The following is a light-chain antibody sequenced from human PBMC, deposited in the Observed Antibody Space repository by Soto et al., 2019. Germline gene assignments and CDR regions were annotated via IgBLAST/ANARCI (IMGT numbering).Light chain of an antibody. J-gene: IGLJ1*01. CDR1: SGDVGGYYY. Sequence: QSVLTQPASVSGSPGQSITISCTGTSGDVGGYYYVSWYQQLPGKAPKLMIYEVSNRPSGVPNRFSGSKSGNTASLTISGLQAEDEADYYCSSYTAGATIFGTGTKLTVL. CDR3: SSYTAGATI. CDR2: EVS. V-gene: IGLV2-14*01.